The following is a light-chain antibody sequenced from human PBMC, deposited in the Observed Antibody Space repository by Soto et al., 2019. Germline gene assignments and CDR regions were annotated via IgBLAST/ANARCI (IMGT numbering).Light chain of an antibody. CDR1: DSNIGSNT. CDR2: NND. J-gene: IGLJ2*01. Sequence: QAVVTQPPSASGTPGQRVTISCSAGDSNIGSNTVNWYQQLPGTAPKLLIYNNDQRPSGVPDRFSGSKSGTSASLAISGLQSEDEADYYCAAWDDSLSGVLFGGGTQLTVL. CDR3: AAWDDSLSGVL. V-gene: IGLV1-44*01.